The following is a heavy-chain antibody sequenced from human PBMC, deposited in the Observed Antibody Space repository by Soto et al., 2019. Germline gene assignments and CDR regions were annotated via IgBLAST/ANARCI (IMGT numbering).Heavy chain of an antibody. CDR3: ARDLSVVVPAAIRRNNWFDP. J-gene: IGHJ5*02. V-gene: IGHV1-18*04. Sequence: GASVKVSCKASGYTFTSYGISWVRQAPGQGLEWMGWISAYNGNTNYAQKLQGRVTMTTDTSTSTAYMELRSLRSDDTAVYYCARDLSVVVPAAIRRNNWFDPWGQGTLVTVSS. D-gene: IGHD2-2*02. CDR1: GYTFTSYG. CDR2: ISAYNGNT.